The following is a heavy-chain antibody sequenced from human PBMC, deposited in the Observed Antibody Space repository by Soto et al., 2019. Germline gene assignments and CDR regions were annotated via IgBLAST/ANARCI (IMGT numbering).Heavy chain of an antibody. Sequence: ASVKVSCKASGYTFTSYGISWVRQAPGQGLEWMGWISAYNGNTNYAQKLQGRVTMATDTSTSTAYMELRSLRSDDTAVYYCARVMKGIQLWSSTYYFDYWGQGTLVTVSS. CDR2: ISAYNGNT. CDR3: ARVMKGIQLWSSTYYFDY. V-gene: IGHV1-18*04. J-gene: IGHJ4*02. D-gene: IGHD5-18*01. CDR1: GYTFTSYG.